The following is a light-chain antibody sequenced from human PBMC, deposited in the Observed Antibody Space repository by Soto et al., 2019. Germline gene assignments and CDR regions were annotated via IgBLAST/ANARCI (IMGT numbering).Light chain of an antibody. CDR1: SSDVGGYNY. J-gene: IGLJ1*01. CDR3: SSYTSSSTFYV. CDR2: DVS. Sequence: QSALTQPASVSGSPGQSITISCTGTSSDVGGYNYVSWYQQHPGKAPKLMIYDVSNRPSGVSNRFSGSKSGNTVSLTISGLQAEDEADYYCSSYTSSSTFYVFGTGTKLTVL. V-gene: IGLV2-14*01.